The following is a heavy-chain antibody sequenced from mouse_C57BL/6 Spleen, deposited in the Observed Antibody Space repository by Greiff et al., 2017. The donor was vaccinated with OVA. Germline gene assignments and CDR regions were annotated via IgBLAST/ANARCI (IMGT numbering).Heavy chain of an antibody. Sequence: VKLVESDAELVKPGASVKISCKVSGYTFTDHTIHWMKQRPEQGLEWIGYIYPRDGSTKYNEKFKGKATLTADKSSSTAYMQLNSLTSEDSAVYFCARGDDGYYPYYFDYWGQGTTLTVSS. CDR3: ARGDDGYYPYYFDY. J-gene: IGHJ2*01. V-gene: IGHV1-78*01. D-gene: IGHD2-3*01. CDR1: GYTFTDHT. CDR2: IYPRDGST.